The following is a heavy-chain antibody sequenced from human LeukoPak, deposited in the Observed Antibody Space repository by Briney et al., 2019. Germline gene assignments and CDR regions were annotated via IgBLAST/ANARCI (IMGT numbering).Heavy chain of an antibody. CDR1: GYTFTGYY. CDR3: ARGDRDCSGGSCYSGSYYYYYMDV. Sequence: ASVKVSCKASGYTFTGYYMHWVRQAPGQGLEWMGWINPNSGGTNYAQKFQGRVTMTRDTSISTAYMELSRLRSDDTAVYYCARGDRDCSGGSCYSGSYYYYYMDVWGKGTTVTVSS. V-gene: IGHV1-2*02. D-gene: IGHD2-15*01. J-gene: IGHJ6*03. CDR2: INPNSGGT.